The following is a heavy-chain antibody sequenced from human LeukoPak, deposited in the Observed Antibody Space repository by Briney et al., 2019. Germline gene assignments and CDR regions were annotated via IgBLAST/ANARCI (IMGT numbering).Heavy chain of an antibody. CDR3: ARHDLKWLVHDWFDP. CDR2: IRYDGSNK. CDR1: GFTFSSYG. J-gene: IGHJ5*02. V-gene: IGHV3-30*02. Sequence: GGSLRLSCAASGFTFSSYGMHWVRQAPGKGLEWVAFIRYDGSNKYYADSVKGRFTISRDNSKNTLYLQMNSLRAEDTAVYYCARHDLKWLVHDWFDPWGQGTLVTVSS. D-gene: IGHD6-19*01.